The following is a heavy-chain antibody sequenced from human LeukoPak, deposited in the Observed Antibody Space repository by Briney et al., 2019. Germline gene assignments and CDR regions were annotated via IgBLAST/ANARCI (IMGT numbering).Heavy chain of an antibody. J-gene: IGHJ4*02. Sequence: RASETPSPTRTVSGWFISSYYWGWVRQPPGEGLGWIGYIYYSGSTNYNPSLKSRVTISVDTSKNQFSLKLSSVTAADTAVYYCARQLSEGIFVLWGQGTLVTVSS. CDR1: GWFISSYY. D-gene: IGHD3/OR15-3a*01. CDR2: IYYSGST. CDR3: ARQLSEGIFVL. V-gene: IGHV4-59*08.